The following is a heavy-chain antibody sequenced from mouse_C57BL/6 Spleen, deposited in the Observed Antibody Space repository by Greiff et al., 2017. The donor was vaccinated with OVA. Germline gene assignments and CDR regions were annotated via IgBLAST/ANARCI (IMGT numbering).Heavy chain of an antibody. CDR2: INPNNGGT. Sequence: VQLQQSGPELVKPGASVKISCKASGYTFTDYYMNWVKQSHGKSLEWIGDINPNNGGTSYNQKFKGKATLTVDKSSSTAYMELRSLTSEDSAVYYCARGGIYSNDGLVFDYWGQGTTLTVSS. D-gene: IGHD2-12*01. CDR3: ARGGIYSNDGLVFDY. V-gene: IGHV1-26*01. J-gene: IGHJ2*01. CDR1: GYTFTDYY.